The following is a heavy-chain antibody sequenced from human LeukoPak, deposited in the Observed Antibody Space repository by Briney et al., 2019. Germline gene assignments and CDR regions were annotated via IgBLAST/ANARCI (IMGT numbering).Heavy chain of an antibody. V-gene: IGHV4-59*01. CDR2: IYYSGST. CDR3: ARDRPSSGQDY. D-gene: IGHD6-19*01. J-gene: IGHJ4*02. CDR1: GGSFSGYY. Sequence: SETLSLTCAVYGGSFSGYYWSWIRQPPGKGLEWIGYIYYSGSTNYNPSLKSRVTISVDTSKNQFSLKLSSVTAADTAVYYCARDRPSSGQDYWGQGTLVTVSS.